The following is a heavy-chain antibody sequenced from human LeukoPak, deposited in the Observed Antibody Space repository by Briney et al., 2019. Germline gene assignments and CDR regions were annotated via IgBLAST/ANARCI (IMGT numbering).Heavy chain of an antibody. CDR3: ARAPNIAVAGTYEDYYYYGMDV. Sequence: ASVKVSCKASGGTFSSYAISWVRQAPGQGLEWMGGIIPIFGTANYAQKFQGRVTITADESTSTAYMELSGLRSEDTAVYYCARAPNIAVAGTYEDYYYYGMDVWGQGTTVTVSS. J-gene: IGHJ6*02. CDR1: GGTFSSYA. CDR2: IIPIFGTA. D-gene: IGHD6-19*01. V-gene: IGHV1-69*13.